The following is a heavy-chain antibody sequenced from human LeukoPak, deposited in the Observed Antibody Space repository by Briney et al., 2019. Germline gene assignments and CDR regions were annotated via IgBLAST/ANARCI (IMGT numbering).Heavy chain of an antibody. CDR1: GFSLSAYW. Sequence: GGSLRLSCAASGFSLSAYWMSWLRQGPGKLEWVGNIKPDGSEKNYVDSVKGRFTISRDNAKNSLYLQMNSLRAEDTAVYYCVRGGWSVDYWGPGTLVTVSS. J-gene: IGHJ4*02. V-gene: IGHV3-7*01. CDR2: IKPDGSEK. CDR3: VRGGWSVDY. D-gene: IGHD6-19*01.